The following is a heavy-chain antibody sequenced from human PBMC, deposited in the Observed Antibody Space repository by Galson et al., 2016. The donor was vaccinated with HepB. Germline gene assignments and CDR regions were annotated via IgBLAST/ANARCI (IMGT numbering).Heavy chain of an antibody. Sequence: SLRLSCAASGFTFSTYNMNWVRQAPGKGLEWVSYISSSGNVIYYADSVKGRFTISRDNAENSLYLQMNSLRAEDTAVYYCASRRYTGRGGYSSSWLREYWGQGTLVTVSS. J-gene: IGHJ4*02. V-gene: IGHV3-48*04. D-gene: IGHD6-13*01. CDR2: ISSSGNVI. CDR1: GFTFSTYN. CDR3: ASRRYTGRGGYSSSWLREY.